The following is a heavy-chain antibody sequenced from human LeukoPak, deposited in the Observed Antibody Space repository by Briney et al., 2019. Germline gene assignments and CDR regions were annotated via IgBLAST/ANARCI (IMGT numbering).Heavy chain of an antibody. CDR3: AKDLYYYDSSGYFDY. J-gene: IGHJ4*02. Sequence: GGSLRLSCAASGFTFSSYWMSWVRQAPGKGLEWVANIKQDGSEKYYVDSVKGRFTISRDNAKNSLYLQMNSLRAEDTAVYYCAKDLYYYDSSGYFDYWGQGTLVTVSS. CDR2: IKQDGSEK. V-gene: IGHV3-7*01. CDR1: GFTFSSYW. D-gene: IGHD3-22*01.